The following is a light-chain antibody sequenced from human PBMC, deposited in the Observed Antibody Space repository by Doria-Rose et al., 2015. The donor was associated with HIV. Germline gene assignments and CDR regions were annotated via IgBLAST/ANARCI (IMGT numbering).Light chain of an antibody. Sequence: FGYVSWYQQHPGKAPKLMIYDVSNRPSGVSNRFSGSKSGDTASLIISGLQAEDEADYYCNSYTTSSTHNYVFGTGTKVTVL. CDR2: DVS. J-gene: IGLJ1*01. V-gene: IGLV2-14*03. CDR1: FGY. CDR3: NSYTTSSTHNYV.